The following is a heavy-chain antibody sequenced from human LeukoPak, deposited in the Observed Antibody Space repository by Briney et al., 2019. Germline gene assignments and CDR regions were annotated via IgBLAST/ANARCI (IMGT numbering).Heavy chain of an antibody. CDR1: GYTLTELS. V-gene: IGHV1-24*01. J-gene: IGHJ4*02. CDR2: FDPEEGET. D-gene: IGHD6-19*01. CDR3: ATDRRSGWLYDFDY. Sequence: ASVKVSCKVSGYTLTELSMHWVRQAPGKGLEWMGGFDPEEGETIYAQKFQGRVTMTEDTSTDTAYMELSSLRSEDTAVYYCATDRRSGWLYDFDYWGQGTLVTVSS.